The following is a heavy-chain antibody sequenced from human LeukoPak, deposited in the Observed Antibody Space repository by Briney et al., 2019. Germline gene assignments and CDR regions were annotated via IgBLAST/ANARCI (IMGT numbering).Heavy chain of an antibody. CDR3: ARHVARKDTVATRIDYLDY. CDR2: INHSGST. Sequence: PSETLSLTCAVYGGSFSGYYWSWIRQPPGKGLEWIGEINHSGSTNYNPSLKSRVTISVDTSKNQFSLKLSSVTAADTAVYYCARHVARKDTVATRIDYLDYWGQGTLVTVSS. CDR1: GGSFSGYY. D-gene: IGHD4-23*01. J-gene: IGHJ4*02. V-gene: IGHV4-34*01.